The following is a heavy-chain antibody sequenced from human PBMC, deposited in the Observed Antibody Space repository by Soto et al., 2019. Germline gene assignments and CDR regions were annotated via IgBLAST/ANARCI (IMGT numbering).Heavy chain of an antibody. CDR3: AKASPSFTYYDYIWGSYRKGGESRYFDY. V-gene: IGHV3-9*01. Sequence: EVQLVESGGGLVQPGRSLRLSCAASGFTFDDYAMHWVRQAPGKGLEWVSGISWNSGSIGYADSVKGRFTISRDNAKNSLYLQMNSLSAEDTALYYCAKASPSFTYYDYIWGSYRKGGESRYFDYWGQGTLVTVSS. J-gene: IGHJ4*02. CDR2: ISWNSGSI. CDR1: GFTFDDYA. D-gene: IGHD3-16*02.